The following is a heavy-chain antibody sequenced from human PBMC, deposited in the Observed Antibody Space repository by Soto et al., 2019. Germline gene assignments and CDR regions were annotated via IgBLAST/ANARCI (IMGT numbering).Heavy chain of an antibody. CDR3: ARDSRIYDSSGYYPHAFDI. CDR1: GYTFTSYG. CDR2: ISAYNGNT. Sequence: QVQLVQSGAEVKKPGASVKVSCKASGYTFTSYGISWVRQAPGQGLEWMGWISAYNGNTNYAQKLQGRVTMTTDTSTSTAYMELRSLRSDDTAVYYCARDSRIYDSSGYYPHAFDIWGQGTTVTVSS. V-gene: IGHV1-18*01. J-gene: IGHJ3*02. D-gene: IGHD3-22*01.